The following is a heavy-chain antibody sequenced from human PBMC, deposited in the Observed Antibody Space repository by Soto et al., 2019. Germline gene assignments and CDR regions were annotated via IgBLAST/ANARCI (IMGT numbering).Heavy chain of an antibody. J-gene: IGHJ1*01. CDR2: ISWNSGSI. Sequence: EVQLVESGGGLVQPGRSLRLSCAASGFTFDDYAMHWVRQAPGKGLEWVSGISWNSGSIGYADSVKGRFTISRDNAKNSLYLQMNSLRAEDTALYYCAKDWGLRPDYFQHWGQGTLVTVSS. V-gene: IGHV3-9*01. CDR1: GFTFDDYA. D-gene: IGHD4-17*01. CDR3: AKDWGLRPDYFQH.